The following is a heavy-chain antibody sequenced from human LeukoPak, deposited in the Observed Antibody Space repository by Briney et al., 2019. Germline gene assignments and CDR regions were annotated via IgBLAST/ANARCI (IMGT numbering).Heavy chain of an antibody. CDR1: GFTFSSYG. CDR3: ASTGLEARYSYFDN. V-gene: IGHV3-7*05. J-gene: IGHJ4*02. CDR2: IKQDGSEK. Sequence: GGSLRLSCAASGFTFSSYGMHWVRQTPGKGLEWVANIKQDGSEKYYVDSVKGRFTISRDNAKNSLYLQMNSLRAEDTAVYYCASTGLEARYSYFDNWGQGTLATVSS. D-gene: IGHD5-12*01.